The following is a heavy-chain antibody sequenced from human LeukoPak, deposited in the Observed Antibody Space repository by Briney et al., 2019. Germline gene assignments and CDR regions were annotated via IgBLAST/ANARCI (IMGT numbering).Heavy chain of an antibody. V-gene: IGHV4-34*01. J-gene: IGHJ4*02. CDR3: ASITMVREGY. Sequence: SETLSLTCAVYGGSFSGYYWSWIRQPPGKGLEWIGEINHSGSTNYNPSLKSRVTISVDTSKNQFSLRLSSVTAADTAVNYCASITMVREGYWGQGTLVTVSS. CDR2: INHSGST. CDR1: GGSFSGYY. D-gene: IGHD3-10*01.